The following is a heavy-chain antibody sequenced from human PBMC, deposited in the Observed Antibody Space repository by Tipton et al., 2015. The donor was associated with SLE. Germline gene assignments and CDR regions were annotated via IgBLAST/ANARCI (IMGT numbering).Heavy chain of an antibody. CDR1: GFTFSGYG. Sequence: SLRLSCAASGFTFSGYGMHWVRQAPGKGLEWVAVIWYDGSNKYYADSVKGRFTISRDNSKNTLYLQMNSLRTEDTAVYYCAKQISPHYGMDVWGQGTTVTVSS. CDR2: IWYDGSNK. V-gene: IGHV3-30*18. CDR3: AKQISPHYGMDV. J-gene: IGHJ6*02.